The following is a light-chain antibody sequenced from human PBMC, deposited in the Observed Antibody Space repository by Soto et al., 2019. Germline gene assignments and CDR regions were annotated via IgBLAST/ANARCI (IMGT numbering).Light chain of an antibody. J-gene: IGKJ4*01. CDR2: DAS. CDR3: QQYDYLPLT. V-gene: IGKV1-33*01. Sequence: DIQMTQSPSSRSASVLYIFAITFQASQDITNYLNWYQQKPGKTPQLLIYDASNLETGVPSRFSGSGSGTDFTFTISSLQPEDIATYYCQQYDYLPLTFGGGTKVDIK. CDR1: QDITNY.